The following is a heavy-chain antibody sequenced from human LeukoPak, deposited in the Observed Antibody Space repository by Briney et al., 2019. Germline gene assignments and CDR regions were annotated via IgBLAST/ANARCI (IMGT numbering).Heavy chain of an antibody. D-gene: IGHD1-26*01. Sequence: GGSLRLSCAASGFTFSSYGMHWVRQAPGKGLEWVANIKQDGTEKYYVDSVKGRFTISRDNAKNSLYVQMGSLRAEDTAVYYCARLVGATTRHYDYWGQGTLVTVSS. CDR1: GFTFSSYG. CDR3: ARLVGATTRHYDY. V-gene: IGHV3-7*01. J-gene: IGHJ4*02. CDR2: IKQDGTEK.